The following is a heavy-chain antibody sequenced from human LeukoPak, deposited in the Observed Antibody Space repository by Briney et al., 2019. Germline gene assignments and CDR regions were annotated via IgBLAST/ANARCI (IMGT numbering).Heavy chain of an antibody. CDR2: IKQDGSEK. J-gene: IGHJ4*02. CDR3: ARRVYCSSTSCYTLIDY. Sequence: GGSLGLSCAASGFTFSSYWMSWVRQAPGKGLEWVANIKQDGSEKYYVDSVKGRFTISRDNAKNSLYLQMNSLRVEDTAVYYCARRVYCSSTSCYTLIDYWGQGTLVTVSS. D-gene: IGHD2-2*02. CDR1: GFTFSSYW. V-gene: IGHV3-7*01.